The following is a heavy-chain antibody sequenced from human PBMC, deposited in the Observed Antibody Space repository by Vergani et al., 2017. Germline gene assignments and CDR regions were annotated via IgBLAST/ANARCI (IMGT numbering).Heavy chain of an antibody. Sequence: EVQLLESGGGLVQPGGSLRLSCAASGFTFSSYAMSWVRQAPGKGLEWVSAIGTAGDTYYPGSVKGRFTISRENAKNSLYLQMNSLRAGDTAVYYCARVNPYSGSYSFDYWGQGTLVTVSS. CDR1: GFTFSSYA. CDR3: ARVNPYSGSYSFDY. CDR2: IGTAGDT. J-gene: IGHJ4*02. V-gene: IGHV3-13*01. D-gene: IGHD1-26*01.